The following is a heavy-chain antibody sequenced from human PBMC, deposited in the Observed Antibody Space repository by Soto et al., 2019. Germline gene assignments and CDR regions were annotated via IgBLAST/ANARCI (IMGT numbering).Heavy chain of an antibody. Sequence: QLQLQESGPGLVKPSETLSLTCTVSGGSISSSSYYWGWIRQPPGKGLEWIGSTYYSGSTYYNPSLKSRVTISIDTSKNQFSMKLSSVTAADTAVYYCAITYYYDSSGYYYWYFDLWGRGTLVTVSS. CDR1: GGSISSSSYY. CDR3: AITYYYDSSGYYYWYFDL. D-gene: IGHD3-22*01. J-gene: IGHJ2*01. V-gene: IGHV4-39*01. CDR2: TYYSGST.